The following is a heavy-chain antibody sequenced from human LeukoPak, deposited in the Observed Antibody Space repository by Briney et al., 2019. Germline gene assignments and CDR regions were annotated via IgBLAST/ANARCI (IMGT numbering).Heavy chain of an antibody. V-gene: IGHV3-15*01. D-gene: IGHD2-15*01. CDR1: GFTFSNAW. J-gene: IGHJ4*02. CDR2: IKSKTGGGTT. Sequence: GGSLRLSCAASGFTFSNAWMSWVRQAPGKGLEWVGRIKSKTGGGTTDYAAPVKGRFTISRGDSKNTLYLQMNSLKTEDTAVYYCTTVTRGLGLHYWGQGTLVTVSS. CDR3: TTVTRGLGLHY.